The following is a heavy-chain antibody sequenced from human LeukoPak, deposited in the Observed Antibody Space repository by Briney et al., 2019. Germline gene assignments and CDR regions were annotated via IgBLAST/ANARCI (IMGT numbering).Heavy chain of an antibody. CDR3: ARVSKAAAGTFDY. D-gene: IGHD6-13*01. Sequence: SETLSLTCSVSGGSISTNDYYWDWIRQPPGMGLEYIGSIYYSGSTYYNPSLKSRVTISVDTSKNQFSLKLSSVTAADTAVYYCARVSKAAAGTFDYWGQGTLVTVSS. J-gene: IGHJ4*02. CDR1: GGSISTNDYY. CDR2: IYYSGST. V-gene: IGHV4-39*07.